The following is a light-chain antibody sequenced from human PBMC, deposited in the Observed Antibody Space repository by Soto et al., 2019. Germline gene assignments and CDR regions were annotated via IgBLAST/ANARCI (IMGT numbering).Light chain of an antibody. CDR3: QQYNKWPRT. J-gene: IGKJ1*01. CDR2: GAF. Sequence: EIVMTQSPVTLSVSPGERATLSCRASQSVSSNLAWYQQKPGQAPSLLIYGAFTRATGIPARFSGTGSGTEFTLAISSLQSEDFAVYYCQQYNKWPRTFGQGTKVDI. V-gene: IGKV3-15*01. CDR1: QSVSSN.